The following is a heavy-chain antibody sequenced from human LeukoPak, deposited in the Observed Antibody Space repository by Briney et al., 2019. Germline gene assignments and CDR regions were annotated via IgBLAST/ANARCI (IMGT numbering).Heavy chain of an antibody. V-gene: IGHV3-23*01. CDR1: GFTFSGYA. Sequence: GGSLRLSCAASGFTFSGYAMGWVRQAPGKGPEWVSAISASGGTTHYADSVKGRFTLSRDNSRNTLHLQLHSLRAEDTAIYYCAKGWLAPGPTYDYWGQGTLVTVSS. CDR2: ISASGGTT. CDR3: AKGWLAPGPTYDY. J-gene: IGHJ4*02. D-gene: IGHD5-12*01.